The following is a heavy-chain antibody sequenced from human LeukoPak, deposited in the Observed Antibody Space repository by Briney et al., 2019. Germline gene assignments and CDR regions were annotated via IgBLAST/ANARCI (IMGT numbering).Heavy chain of an antibody. CDR2: INPNSGGT. D-gene: IGHD6-13*01. CDR1: GYTFTGYY. Sequence: ASVKVSCKASGYTFTGYYMHWVRQAPGQGLEWMGWINPNSGGTNYAQKFQGRVTMTRDTSISTACMELSRLRSDDTAVYYCARDLLRAAAGTGKGILDYWGQGTLVTVSS. V-gene: IGHV1-2*02. J-gene: IGHJ4*02. CDR3: ARDLLRAAAGTGKGILDY.